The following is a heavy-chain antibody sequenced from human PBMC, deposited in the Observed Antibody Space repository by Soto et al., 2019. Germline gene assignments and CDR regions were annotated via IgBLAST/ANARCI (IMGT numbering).Heavy chain of an antibody. CDR3: AKSGLRGWRGAHDAFDI. V-gene: IGHV3-23*01. Sequence: PGGSLRLSCAASGFTFSSYAMSWVRQAPGKGLEWVSAISGSGGSTYYADSVKGRFTISRDNSKNTLYLQMNSLRAEDTAVYYCAKSGLRGWRGAHDAFDIWGQGTMVTVSS. CDR2: ISGSGGST. D-gene: IGHD6-19*01. CDR1: GFTFSSYA. J-gene: IGHJ3*02.